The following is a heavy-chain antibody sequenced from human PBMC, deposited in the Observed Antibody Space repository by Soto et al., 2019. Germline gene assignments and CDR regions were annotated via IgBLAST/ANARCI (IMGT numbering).Heavy chain of an antibody. D-gene: IGHD2-2*01. V-gene: IGHV3-23*01. CDR2: ISGSGGST. CDR3: ASLGYCSSTSCYLAGGWFDP. CDR1: GFTFSSYA. Sequence: QLGGSLRLSCAASGFTFSSYAMSWVRQAPGKGLEWVSAISGSGGSTYYADSVKGRFTISRDNSKNTLYLQMNSLRAEDTAVYYCASLGYCSSTSCYLAGGWFDPWGQGTLVTVSS. J-gene: IGHJ5*02.